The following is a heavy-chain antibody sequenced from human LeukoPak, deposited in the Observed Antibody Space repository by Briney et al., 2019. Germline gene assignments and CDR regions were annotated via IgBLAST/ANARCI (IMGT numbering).Heavy chain of an antibody. CDR3: ARDRGGYYDSSGYYYLSS. D-gene: IGHD3-22*01. J-gene: IGHJ4*02. V-gene: IGHV1-69*05. CDR1: GGTFSSYA. CDR2: IIPIFGTA. Sequence: SSVKVSCKASGGTFSSYAISWVRQAPGQGLEWMGGIIPIFGTANYAQKFQGRVTITTDESTSTAYMELSSLRSEDTAVYYCARDRGGYYDSSGYYYLSSWGQGTLVTVSS.